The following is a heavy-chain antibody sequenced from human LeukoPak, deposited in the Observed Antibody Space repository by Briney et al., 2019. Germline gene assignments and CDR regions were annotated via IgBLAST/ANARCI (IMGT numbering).Heavy chain of an antibody. D-gene: IGHD1-1*01. CDR2: IYYSGST. J-gene: IGHJ5*02. Sequence: SETLSLTCTVSGGSISSSSYYWGWIRQPPGKGLEWIGSIYYSGSTYYNPSHKSRVTISVDTSKNQFSLKLTSVTAADTAVYYCARPVPSRLGWFDPWGQGTLVTVSS. V-gene: IGHV4-39*01. CDR1: GGSISSSSYY. CDR3: ARPVPSRLGWFDP.